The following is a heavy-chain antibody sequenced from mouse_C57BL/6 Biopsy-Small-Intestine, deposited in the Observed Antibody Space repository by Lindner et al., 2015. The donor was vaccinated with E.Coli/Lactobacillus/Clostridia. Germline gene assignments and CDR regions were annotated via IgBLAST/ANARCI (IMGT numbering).Heavy chain of an antibody. CDR3: ARYGTTVVAHFDY. CDR2: ISYSGST. V-gene: IGHV3-8*01. CDR1: GYSITGDY. J-gene: IGHJ2*01. D-gene: IGHD1-1*01. Sequence: VQLQESGPGLAKPSQTLSLTCSVTGYSITGDYWNWIRKFPGNKLEYMGYISYSGSTYYNPSLKSRISITRDTSKNQYYLQLNSVTTEDTATYYCARYGTTVVAHFDYWGQGTTLTVSS.